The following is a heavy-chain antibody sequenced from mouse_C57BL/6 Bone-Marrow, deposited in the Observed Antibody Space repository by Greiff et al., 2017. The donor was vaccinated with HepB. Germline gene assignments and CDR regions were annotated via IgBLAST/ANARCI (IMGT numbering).Heavy chain of an antibody. V-gene: IGHV1-80*01. J-gene: IGHJ3*01. CDR3: ARSGYYGSRAY. CDR1: GYAFSSYW. CDR2: IYPGDGDT. Sequence: LVESGAELVKPGASVKISCKASGYAFSSYWMNWVKQRPGKGLEWIGQIYPGDGDTNYNGKIKGKATLTADKSSSTAYMQLSSLTSEDSAVYFCARSGYYGSRAYWGQGTLVTVSA. D-gene: IGHD1-1*01.